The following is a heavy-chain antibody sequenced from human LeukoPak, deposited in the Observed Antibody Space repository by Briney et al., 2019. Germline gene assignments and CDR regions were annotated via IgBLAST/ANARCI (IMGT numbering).Heavy chain of an antibody. D-gene: IGHD5-18*01. CDR3: ARVQGGGYSYGYDY. J-gene: IGHJ4*02. CDR2: IYHSGST. V-gene: IGHV4-4*02. Sequence: SGTLSLTCAVSGGSISSSNWWSWVRQPPEKGLEWIGEIYHSGSTNQNPSLKSRVTISVDKSKNQFSLKLYSVTAADTAVYYCARVQGGGYSYGYDYWGQGTLVTVSS. CDR1: GGSISSSNW.